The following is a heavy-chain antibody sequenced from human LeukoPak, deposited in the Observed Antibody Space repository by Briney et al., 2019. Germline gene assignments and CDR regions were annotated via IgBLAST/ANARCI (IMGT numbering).Heavy chain of an antibody. V-gene: IGHV3-23*01. Sequence: PGGSLRLSCVGSGFTFSSYAMNWVRQAPGKGLEWVSTVSGIGGSTFYADSVKGRFTFSRDNAKNSLYLQMNSLRAEDTAVYYCARDGSLIWVVDSPEAFDIWGQGTMVTVSS. CDR3: ARDGSLIWVVDSPEAFDI. CDR1: GFTFSSYA. CDR2: VSGIGGST. D-gene: IGHD2-15*01. J-gene: IGHJ3*02.